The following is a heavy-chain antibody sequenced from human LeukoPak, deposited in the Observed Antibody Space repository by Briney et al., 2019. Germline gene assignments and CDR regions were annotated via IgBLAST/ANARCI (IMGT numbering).Heavy chain of an antibody. J-gene: IGHJ6*04. CDR2: INPSGGST. D-gene: IGHD2-2*01. CDR3: ARSCSSTSCYYGMDV. CDR1: GYTFTSYY. Sequence: PVASVKVSCKASGYTFTSYYMHWVRQAPGQGLEWMGTINPSGGSTSYAQKFQGRVTMTRDTSTSTVYMELSSLRSEDTAVYYCARSCSSTSCYYGMDVWGKGTTVTVSS. V-gene: IGHV1-46*01.